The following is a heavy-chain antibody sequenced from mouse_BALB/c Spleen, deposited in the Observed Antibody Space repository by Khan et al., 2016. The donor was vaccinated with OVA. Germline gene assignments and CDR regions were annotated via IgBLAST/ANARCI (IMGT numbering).Heavy chain of an antibody. V-gene: IGHV5-6-5*01. CDR3: ARDYCFAY. CDR2: ISSGGST. Sequence: EVELVESGGGLVKPGGSLKLSCAASGFTFSNYAMSWVRQTPEKRLEWVASISSGGSTYYPDSVKGRFTISRDNARNILYLQMSSLRTEDTAMYYCARDYCFAYWGQGTLVTVSA. CDR1: GFTFSNYA. J-gene: IGHJ3*01.